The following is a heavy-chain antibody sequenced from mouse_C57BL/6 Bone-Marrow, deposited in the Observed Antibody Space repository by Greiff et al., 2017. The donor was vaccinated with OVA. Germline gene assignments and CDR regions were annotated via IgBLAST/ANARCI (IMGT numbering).Heavy chain of an antibody. D-gene: IGHD1-1*01. CDR2: IYPRDGSP. CDR1: GYTFTSYD. V-gene: IGHV1-85*01. Sequence: VQLQQSGPELVKPGASVKLSCKASGYTFTSYDINWVKPRPGQGLAWIGWIYPRDGSPKYTETFKGKATLTVDTSSSTAYMERHSLTSEDSAVYFCARSGYYYGSSPALYWYFDVWGTGTTVTVSS. CDR3: ARSGYYYGSSPALYWYFDV. J-gene: IGHJ1*03.